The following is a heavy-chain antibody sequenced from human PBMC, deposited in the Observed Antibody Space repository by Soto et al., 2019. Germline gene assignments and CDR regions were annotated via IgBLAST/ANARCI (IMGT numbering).Heavy chain of an antibody. CDR3: ARAMGDWGTYYYYYGFDV. V-gene: IGHV4-59*01. CDR2: IYYSGAT. D-gene: IGHD3-16*01. CDR1: GASMRNYY. J-gene: IGHJ6*02. Sequence: SETLSLTCSVSGASMRNYYWTWIRQSPGKGLEWIGSIYYSGATNYNPSLESRLTISVDTSKNQFSLNLSSVTAADTAVYYCARAMGDWGTYYYYYGFDVWGQGTTVTVSS.